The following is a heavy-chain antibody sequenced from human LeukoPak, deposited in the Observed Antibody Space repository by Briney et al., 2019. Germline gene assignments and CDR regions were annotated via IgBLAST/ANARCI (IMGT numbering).Heavy chain of an antibody. D-gene: IGHD2-2*01. J-gene: IGHJ3*02. CDR3: AKRRGYHLLHPAVGAFDI. Sequence: PGGSLRLSCAASGFTFSSYGMHWVRQAPGKGLEWVAFIRYDGSNKYYADSVKGRFTISRDNSKNTLYLQMNSLRAEDTAVFYCAKRRGYHLLHPAVGAFDIWGRGTMVTVSS. CDR2: IRYDGSNK. CDR1: GFTFSSYG. V-gene: IGHV3-30*02.